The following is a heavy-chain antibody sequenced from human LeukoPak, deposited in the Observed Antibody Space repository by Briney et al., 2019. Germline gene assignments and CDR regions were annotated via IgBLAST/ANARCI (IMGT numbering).Heavy chain of an antibody. J-gene: IGHJ4*02. V-gene: IGHV3-23*01. CDR2: ISGSGGNT. CDR3: AKDRRITMAGTVDYFDY. CDR1: GFTFNNYA. D-gene: IGHD6-19*01. Sequence: GGSLRLSCAASGFTFNNYAMSWVRQAPGKGLEWVSSISGSGGNTYYADSVKGRFTISRDNSKNTLYLQMNSLRAADTAIYYCAKDRRITMAGTVDYFDYWGQGTLVTVSS.